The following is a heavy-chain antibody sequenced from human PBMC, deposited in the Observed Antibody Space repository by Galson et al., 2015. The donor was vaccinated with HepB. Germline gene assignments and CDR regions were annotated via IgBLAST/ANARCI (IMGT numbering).Heavy chain of an antibody. J-gene: IGHJ5*02. CDR2: ISYDGSNK. CDR3: AKSGGLELELRFDP. Sequence: SLRLSCAASGLTFSSYGMHWVRQAPGKGLEWVAVISYDGSNKYYADSVKGRFTISRDNSKNTLYLQMNSLRAEDTAVYYCAKSGGLELELRFDPWGQGTLVTVSS. CDR1: GLTFSSYG. V-gene: IGHV3-30*18. D-gene: IGHD1-7*01.